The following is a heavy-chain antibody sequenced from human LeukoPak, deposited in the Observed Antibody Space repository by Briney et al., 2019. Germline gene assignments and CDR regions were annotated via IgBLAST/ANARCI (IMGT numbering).Heavy chain of an antibody. CDR2: IWYDGSNK. CDR3: AKDEPGAPSSHYYYYYMDV. Sequence: PGGSLRLSCAASGFTFSSHGMHWVRQAPGKGLEGVAVIWYDGSNKYYADSVKGRFTISRDNSNNTMYLQMNTLRDEDTAVYYWAKDEPGAPSSHYYYYYMDVWGKGTTVTVSS. V-gene: IGHV3-33*06. CDR1: GFTFSSHG. J-gene: IGHJ6*03. D-gene: IGHD1-26*01.